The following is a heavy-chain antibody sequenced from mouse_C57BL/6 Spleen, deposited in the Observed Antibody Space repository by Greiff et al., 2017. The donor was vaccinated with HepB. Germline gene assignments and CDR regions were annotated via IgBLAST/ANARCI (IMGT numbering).Heavy chain of an antibody. J-gene: IGHJ3*01. V-gene: IGHV5-4*01. Sequence: EVNLVESGGGLVKPGGSLKLSCAASGFTFSSYAMSWVRQTPEKRLEWVATISDGGSYTYYPDNVKGRFTISRDNAKNNLYLQMSHLKSEDTAMYYCAREFYSNYAWFAYWGQGTLVTVSA. CDR2: ISDGGSYT. CDR1: GFTFSSYA. CDR3: AREFYSNYAWFAY. D-gene: IGHD2-5*01.